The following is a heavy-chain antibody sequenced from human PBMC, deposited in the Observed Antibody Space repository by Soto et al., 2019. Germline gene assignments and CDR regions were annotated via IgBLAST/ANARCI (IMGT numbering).Heavy chain of an antibody. J-gene: IGHJ4*02. CDR3: ARHIHNQGFEYYFDS. CDR1: GGSITSSGSA. CDR2: IDYSGNI. V-gene: IGHV4-39*01. D-gene: IGHD1-1*01. Sequence: QLQLQESGPGLVKPSETLSLTCNASGGSITSSGSAWGWIRQSPGKGLEWIGPIDYSGNIYYIPSLKSRITISVDTSKNQISLKLSSVTAADTAVYYCARHIHNQGFEYYFDSWGQGTLVTVSS.